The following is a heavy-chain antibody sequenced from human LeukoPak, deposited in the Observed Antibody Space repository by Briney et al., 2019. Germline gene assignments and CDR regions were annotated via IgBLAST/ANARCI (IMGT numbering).Heavy chain of an antibody. J-gene: IGHJ4*02. D-gene: IGHD2-2*01. CDR2: INHSGST. CDR3: ARTRGTPAAKRFFDY. CDR1: GGSISSYY. Sequence: SETLSLTCTVSGGSISSYYWSWIRQPPGKGLEWIGEINHSGSTNYNPSLKSRVTISVDTSKDQFSLKLSSVTAADTAVYYCARTRGTPAAKRFFDYWGQGTLVTVSS. V-gene: IGHV4-34*01.